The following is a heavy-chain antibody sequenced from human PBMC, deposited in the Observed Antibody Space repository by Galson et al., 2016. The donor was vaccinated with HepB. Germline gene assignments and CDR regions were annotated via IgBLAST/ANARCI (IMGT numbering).Heavy chain of an antibody. CDR2: ITDSGGST. CDR3: AKDRGGSYNSRTYYPAFDY. V-gene: IGHV3-23*01. J-gene: IGHJ4*02. CDR1: GFTFSNYA. Sequence: SLRLSCAASGFTFSNYAMSWVRQAPGKGLEWVTGITDSGGSTSYADSVEGRFTISRDNSKNTLYLHLNSLRADDTAVYYCAKDRGGSYNSRTYYPAFDYWGQGTLVTVPS. D-gene: IGHD2/OR15-2a*01.